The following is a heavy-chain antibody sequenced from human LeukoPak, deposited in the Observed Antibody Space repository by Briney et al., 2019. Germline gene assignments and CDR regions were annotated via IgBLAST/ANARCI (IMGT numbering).Heavy chain of an antibody. CDR1: GGSISSYY. J-gene: IGHJ6*03. CDR3: AGVSSGYCYYYMDV. Sequence: SETLSLTCTVSGGSISSYYWSWIRQPAGKGLEWIGRIYTSGSTNYNPSLKSRVTISVDTSKNQFSLKLSSVTAADTAVYYCAGVSSGYCYYYMDVWGKGTTVTVSS. D-gene: IGHD3-10*01. V-gene: IGHV4-4*07. CDR2: IYTSGST.